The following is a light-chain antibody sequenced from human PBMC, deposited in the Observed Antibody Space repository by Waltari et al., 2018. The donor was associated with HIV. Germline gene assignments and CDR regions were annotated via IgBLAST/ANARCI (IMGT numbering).Light chain of an antibody. CDR3: SSYAGRYNYV. V-gene: IGLV2-11*01. Sequence: QSALTQPRSVSGSPGQSVTISCTGSSSDVGGYNYVSLYQRHPGKAPKLMIYAVNRRPPGVPGRFSGAKSGNTAALTISGLEAEDEGDYFCSSYAGRYNYVFGGGTSLTVL. J-gene: IGLJ2*01. CDR1: SSDVGGYNY. CDR2: AVN.